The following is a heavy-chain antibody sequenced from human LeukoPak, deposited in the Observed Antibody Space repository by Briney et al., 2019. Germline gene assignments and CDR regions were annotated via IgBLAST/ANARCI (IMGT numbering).Heavy chain of an antibody. CDR2: IYHSGST. V-gene: IGHV4-38-2*02. Sequence: SETLSLTCAVYGGSFSGYYWGWIRQPPGKGLEWIGSIYHSGSTYYNPSLKSRVTISVDTSKNQFSLKLSSVTAADTAVYYCARDWEYSSSRYDWFDPWGQGTLVTVSS. D-gene: IGHD6-6*01. J-gene: IGHJ5*02. CDR1: GGSFSGYY. CDR3: ARDWEYSSSRYDWFDP.